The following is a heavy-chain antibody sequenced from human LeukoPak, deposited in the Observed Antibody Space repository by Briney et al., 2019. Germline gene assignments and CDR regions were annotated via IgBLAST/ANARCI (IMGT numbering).Heavy chain of an antibody. D-gene: IGHD3-22*01. J-gene: IGHJ4*02. V-gene: IGHV1-46*01. CDR2: INTSGGST. CDR1: GYTFTNYY. CDR3: ATGFYFDTSGLLMH. Sequence: ASVKVSCKASGYTFTNYYMHWVRQAPGQGLEWMGIINTSGGSTNCAQKFQGRVTMTRDTSTTTVYMELSSLRSEDTAVYYCATGFYFDTSGLLMHWGQGTLVTVSS.